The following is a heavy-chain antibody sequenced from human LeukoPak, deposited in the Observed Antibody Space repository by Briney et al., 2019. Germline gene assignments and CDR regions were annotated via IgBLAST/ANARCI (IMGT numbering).Heavy chain of an antibody. Sequence: GGSLRLSCAASGFTFSTYSMNWVRQAPGKGLEWVSSVSSSSSYIYYADSVKGRFTISRDNAKNSLFLQMNSLRAEDTAVYYCARGLSGSSTRGGDYWGQGTLVTVSS. CDR3: ARGLSGSSTRGGDY. CDR1: GFTFSTYS. D-gene: IGHD1-26*01. V-gene: IGHV3-21*01. J-gene: IGHJ4*02. CDR2: VSSSSSYI.